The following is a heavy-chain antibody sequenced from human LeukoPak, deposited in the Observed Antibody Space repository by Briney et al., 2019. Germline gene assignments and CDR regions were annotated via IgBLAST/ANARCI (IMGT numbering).Heavy chain of an antibody. V-gene: IGHV3-9*01. D-gene: IGHD3-10*01. CDR2: ISWNSGSI. CDR3: AKDISTMVRGKGLDY. J-gene: IGHJ4*02. CDR1: GFTFDVYA. Sequence: GGSLRLSCAASGFTFDVYAMHWVRQAPGKCLEWVSGISWNSGSIGYADSVKGRFTISRDNAKNSLYLQMNSLRAEDTALYYCAKDISTMVRGKGLDYWGQGTLVTVSS.